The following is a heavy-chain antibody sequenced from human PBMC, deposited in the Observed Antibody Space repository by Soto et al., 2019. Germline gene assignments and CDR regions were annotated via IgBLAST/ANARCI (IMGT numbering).Heavy chain of an antibody. Sequence: GGSLRLSCTASGFTFGDYAMSWFRQAPGKGLEWVGFIRSKAYGGTTEYAASVKGRFTISRDDSKSIAYLQMNSLKTEDTAVYYCTRVSETYYYDSSGYLGAFDIWGQGTMVTV. CDR1: GFTFGDYA. CDR2: IRSKAYGGTT. D-gene: IGHD3-22*01. CDR3: TRVSETYYYDSSGYLGAFDI. J-gene: IGHJ3*02. V-gene: IGHV3-49*03.